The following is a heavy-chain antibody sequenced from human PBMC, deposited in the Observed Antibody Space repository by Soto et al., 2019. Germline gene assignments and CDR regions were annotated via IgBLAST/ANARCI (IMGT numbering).Heavy chain of an antibody. CDR3: ARQSIEVTGILYGMDV. J-gene: IGHJ6*02. D-gene: IGHD6-19*01. CDR2: IDPSDSYT. V-gene: IGHV5-10-1*01. CDR1: GYSFTSYW. Sequence: GESLKISCKGSGYSFTSYWISWVRQMPGKGLEWMGRIDPSDSYTNYSPSFQGHVTISADKSISTAYLQWSSLKASDTDMYYCARQSIEVTGILYGMDVWGQGTTVTVSS.